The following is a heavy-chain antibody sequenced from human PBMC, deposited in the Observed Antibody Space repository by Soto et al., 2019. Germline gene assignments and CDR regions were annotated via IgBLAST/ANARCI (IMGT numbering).Heavy chain of an antibody. CDR3: ARGARNYYYFDY. D-gene: IGHD3-10*01. V-gene: IGHV3-74*01. CDR2: IKSDESTT. Sequence: EVQLVESGGGLVQPGGSLRLSCAACGFIFTDYWIHWVRQAPGKGLVWVSRIKSDESTTNYADSVWGRLTISRDNAKNTVYLQINSLRAEDTAVYYCARGARNYYYFDYWGQGTLVTVSS. CDR1: GFIFTDYW. J-gene: IGHJ4*02.